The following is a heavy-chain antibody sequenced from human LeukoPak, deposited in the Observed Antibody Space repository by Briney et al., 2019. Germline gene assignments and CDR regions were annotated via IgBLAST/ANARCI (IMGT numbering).Heavy chain of an antibody. CDR1: GYTFTSYG. V-gene: IGHV1-18*01. CDR3: ARVVRYDFWSGYFDY. J-gene: IGHJ4*02. CDR2: ISAYNGNT. Sequence: ASVKVSCKASGYTFTSYGISWVRQAPGQGLEWMGWISAYNGNTNYAQKLQGGVTMTTDTSTSTAYMELRSLRSDDTAVYYCARVVRYDFWSGYFDYWGQGTLVTVSS. D-gene: IGHD3-3*01.